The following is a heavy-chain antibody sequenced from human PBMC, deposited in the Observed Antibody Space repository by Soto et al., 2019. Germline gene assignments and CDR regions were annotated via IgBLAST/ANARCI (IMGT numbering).Heavy chain of an antibody. Sequence: PGESLKISCKGSGYSFTSYWISWVRQMPGKGLEWMGRIDPSDSYTNYSPSFQGHVTISADKSISTAYLQWSSLKASDTAMYYCARHLTGYCSGGSCYQGDGMDVWGQGTTVTVSS. J-gene: IGHJ6*02. V-gene: IGHV5-10-1*01. CDR2: IDPSDSYT. CDR3: ARHLTGYCSGGSCYQGDGMDV. CDR1: GYSFTSYW. D-gene: IGHD2-15*01.